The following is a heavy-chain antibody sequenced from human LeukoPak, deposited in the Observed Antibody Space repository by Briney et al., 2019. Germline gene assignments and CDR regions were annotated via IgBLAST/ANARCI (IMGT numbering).Heavy chain of an antibody. CDR1: GFTFSSYA. CDR3: VQTYGMGGVSN. J-gene: IGHJ4*02. D-gene: IGHD2-8*01. V-gene: IGHV3-64D*06. Sequence: GGSLKLSCSASGFTFSSYAMHWVRQAPGKGLEYVSCLSSNGGYTYYADSVKGRFTISRDNAKNSLYLQMNSLRAEDTAVYYCVQTYGMGGVSNWGQGTLVTVSS. CDR2: LSSNGGYT.